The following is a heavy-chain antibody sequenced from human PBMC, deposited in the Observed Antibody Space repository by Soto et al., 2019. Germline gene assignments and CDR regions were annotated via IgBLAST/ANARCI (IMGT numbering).Heavy chain of an antibody. CDR2: VHYSGST. V-gene: IGHV4-59*08. CDR3: ARHKGSGYSDYFDY. Sequence: SGTPSPTRTVSGGSLRSYSLGWVPEPPGEGLEWIGYVHYSGSTNHSPSLKSRVAVSADTSKNQFSLNLSSVTAADTAVYYCARHKGSGYSDYFDYWGQGMLVTVSS. CDR1: GGSLRSYS. D-gene: IGHD5-12*01. J-gene: IGHJ4*02.